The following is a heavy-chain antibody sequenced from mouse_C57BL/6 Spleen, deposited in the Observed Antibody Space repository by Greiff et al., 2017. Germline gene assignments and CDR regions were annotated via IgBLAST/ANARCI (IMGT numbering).Heavy chain of an antibody. CDR1: GFTFSDYG. CDR3: AREEDYYGSSPWFAC. Sequence: EVKLMESGGGLVKPGGSLKLSCAASGFTFSDYGMHWVRQAPEKGLEWVAYISSGSSTIYYADTVKGRFTISRDNAKNTLFLQMTSLRSEDTAMYYCAREEDYYGSSPWFACWGQGTLVTVAA. D-gene: IGHD1-1*01. CDR2: ISSGSSTI. V-gene: IGHV5-17*01. J-gene: IGHJ3*01.